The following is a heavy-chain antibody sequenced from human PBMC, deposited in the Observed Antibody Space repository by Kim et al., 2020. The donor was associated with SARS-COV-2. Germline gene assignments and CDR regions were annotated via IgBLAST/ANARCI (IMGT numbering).Heavy chain of an antibody. Sequence: GGSLRLSCAASGFTFSNYAMHWVRQAPGKGLEYVSGINSNGDSTYYADSVRGRFTISRDNSKNTLYLQMGSLRGEDTAVYYCARVRGGSSWYELGYWGQGALVTVSS. CDR1: GFTFSNYA. J-gene: IGHJ4*02. D-gene: IGHD6-13*01. V-gene: IGHV3-64*02. CDR2: INSNGDST. CDR3: ARVRGGSSWYELGY.